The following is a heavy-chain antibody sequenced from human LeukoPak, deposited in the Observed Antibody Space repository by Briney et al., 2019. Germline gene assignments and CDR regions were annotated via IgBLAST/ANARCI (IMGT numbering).Heavy chain of an antibody. Sequence: ASVKVSCKASGYTFTSYYMHWVRQAPGQGLEWMGIISPSGGSTSYAQKFQGRVTMTRDTSTSTVYMELSSLRSEDTAVYYCARDPNHYDFWSGYLVGWGQGTLVTVSS. D-gene: IGHD3-3*01. J-gene: IGHJ4*02. V-gene: IGHV1-46*01. CDR3: ARDPNHYDFWSGYLVG. CDR1: GYTFTSYY. CDR2: ISPSGGST.